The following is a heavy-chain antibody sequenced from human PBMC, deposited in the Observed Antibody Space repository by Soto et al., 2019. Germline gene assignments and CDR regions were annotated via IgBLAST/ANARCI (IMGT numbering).Heavy chain of an antibody. V-gene: IGHV4-39*01. CDR3: ARLQMYDSRAAPTPIFHP. D-gene: IGHD3-22*01. CDR1: GGSFTSTNYF. Sequence: QLQESGPGLVKPSETLSLTCTVSGGSFTSTNYFWGWIRQPPGKGLAWIGYMYYNGNTFYSPSLKSRVTMSVDTSKRQFSLDLSSGTAADTAMYYCARLQMYDSRAAPTPIFHPWGLGAMVTVSS. CDR2: MYYNGNT. J-gene: IGHJ1*01.